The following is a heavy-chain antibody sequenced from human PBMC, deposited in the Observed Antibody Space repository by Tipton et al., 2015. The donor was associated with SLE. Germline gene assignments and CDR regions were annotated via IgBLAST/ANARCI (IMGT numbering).Heavy chain of an antibody. V-gene: IGHV3-48*03. CDR2: ISSSDSTI. CDR1: GFTFSYYE. J-gene: IGHJ3*02. CDR3: ARDRLLWFGESDAFDI. Sequence: SLRLSCAASGFTFSYYEMNWVRQAPGKGLEWVSYISSSDSTIYYADSVKGRFAISRDNAKNSLYLQMNSLRAEDTAVYYCARDRLLWFGESDAFDIWGQGTMVTVSS. D-gene: IGHD3-10*01.